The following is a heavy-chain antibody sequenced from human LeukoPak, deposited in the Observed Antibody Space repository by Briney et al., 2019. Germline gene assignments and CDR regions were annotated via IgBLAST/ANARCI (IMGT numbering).Heavy chain of an antibody. CDR2: IIPIFGTA. J-gene: IGHJ6*02. Sequence: GASVKVSCKASGGTFSSYAISWVRQAPGQGLEWMGGIIPIFGTANYAQKFQGRVTITADESTSTAYMELSSLRSEDTAVYYCARDFDIVEVPAAIIYYGMDVWGQGTTVTVSS. CDR1: GGTFSSYA. V-gene: IGHV1-69*13. CDR3: ARDFDIVEVPAAIIYYGMDV. D-gene: IGHD2-2*02.